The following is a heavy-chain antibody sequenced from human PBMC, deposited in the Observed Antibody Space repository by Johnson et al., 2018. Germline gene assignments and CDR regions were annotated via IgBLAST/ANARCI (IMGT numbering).Heavy chain of an antibody. D-gene: IGHD3-16*01. CDR3: ARHRRGFYYYYYMDV. V-gene: IGHV3-66*02. CDR2: IYSGGST. J-gene: IGHJ6*03. Sequence: VQLVESGGGVVQPGRSLRLSCAASGFTFSSYAINWVRQAPGKGLEWVSVIYSGGSTYYADSVKGRFTISRDNSKNTLYLQMNSLRAEDTAVYYCARHRRGFYYYYYMDVWGKGTTVTVSS. CDR1: GFTFSSYA.